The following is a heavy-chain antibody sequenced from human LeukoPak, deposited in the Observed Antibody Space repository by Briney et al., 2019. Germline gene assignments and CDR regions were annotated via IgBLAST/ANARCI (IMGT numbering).Heavy chain of an antibody. CDR3: VRAPPLWAIVVVITGFDY. J-gene: IGHJ4*02. V-gene: IGHV4-38-2*02. D-gene: IGHD3-22*01. CDR1: GYSISSGYY. CDR2: IYHSGST. Sequence: PSETLSLTCTVSGYSISSGYYWGWIRQPPGKGLEWIGSIYHSGSTYYNPSLKSRVTISVDTSKNQFSLKLSSVTAADTAVYYCVRAPPLWAIVVVITGFDYWGQGTLVTVSS.